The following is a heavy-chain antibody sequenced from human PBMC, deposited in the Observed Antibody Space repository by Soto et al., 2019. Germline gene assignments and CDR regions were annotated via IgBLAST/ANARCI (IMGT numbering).Heavy chain of an antibody. CDR3: GTGGLFTS. V-gene: IGHV4-34*01. CDR2: INHSGNT. D-gene: IGHD3-3*01. CDR1: GEYFTANY. J-gene: IGHJ5*02. Sequence: QVQLQQWGAGLLKPSETLSLTCGISGEYFTANYWSWIRQTPGKGLEWLGEINHSGNTEYNPSLNSRVTISADTSKNQFSLKLTSVSAADTGVYYCGTGGLFTSWGQGTLVTVSA.